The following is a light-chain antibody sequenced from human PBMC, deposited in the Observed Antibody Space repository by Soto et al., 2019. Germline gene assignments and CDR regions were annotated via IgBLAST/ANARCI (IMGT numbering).Light chain of an antibody. CDR3: QQRSSWPLT. Sequence: EIVLTQSPATLSLSPGERATLSCRASQSVSGYLAWYQQIPGQAPRLLIYDASNRATGIPARFSGTGSGRDFTLTISSLEPEDFAVYYCQQRSSWPLTFGGGTKVEMK. CDR1: QSVSGY. CDR2: DAS. J-gene: IGKJ4*01. V-gene: IGKV3-11*02.